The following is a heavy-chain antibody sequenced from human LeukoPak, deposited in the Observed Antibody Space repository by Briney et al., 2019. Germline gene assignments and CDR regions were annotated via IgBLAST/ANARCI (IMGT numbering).Heavy chain of an antibody. V-gene: IGHV4-34*01. Sequence: SEALSLTCAVYGGSFSGYYWSWIRQPPGKGLEWIGEINHSGSTNYNPSLKSRVTISVDTSKNQFSLKLSSVTAADTAVYYCARGVEMATITNWFDPWGQGTLVTVSS. J-gene: IGHJ5*02. CDR1: GGSFSGYY. CDR2: INHSGST. D-gene: IGHD5-24*01. CDR3: ARGVEMATITNWFDP.